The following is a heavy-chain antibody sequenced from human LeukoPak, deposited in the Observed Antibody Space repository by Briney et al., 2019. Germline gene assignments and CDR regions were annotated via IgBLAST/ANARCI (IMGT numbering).Heavy chain of an antibody. Sequence: ASVKVSCKASGYTFTSYGISWVRQAPGQGLEWMGWISAYNGNTNYAQKLQGRATMTTDTSTSTAYMELRSLRSDDTAVYYCARDGAWGPIQLSFDYWGQGTLVTVSS. CDR3: ARDGAWGPIQLSFDY. D-gene: IGHD5-18*01. CDR2: ISAYNGNT. J-gene: IGHJ4*02. V-gene: IGHV1-18*01. CDR1: GYTFTSYG.